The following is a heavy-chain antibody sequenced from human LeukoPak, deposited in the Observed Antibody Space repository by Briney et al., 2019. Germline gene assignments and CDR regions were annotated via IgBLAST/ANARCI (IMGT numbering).Heavy chain of an antibody. CDR2: MNPNSGNT. Sequence: ASVKVSCKASGYTFTSYAMNWVRQAPGQGLEWMGWMNPNSGNTGYAQKFQGRVTITRNTSISTAYMELSSLRSEDTAVYYCAIPEDYYDSSGYHYWGQGTLVTVSS. J-gene: IGHJ4*02. CDR3: AIPEDYYDSSGYHY. D-gene: IGHD3-22*01. V-gene: IGHV1-8*03. CDR1: GYTFTSYA.